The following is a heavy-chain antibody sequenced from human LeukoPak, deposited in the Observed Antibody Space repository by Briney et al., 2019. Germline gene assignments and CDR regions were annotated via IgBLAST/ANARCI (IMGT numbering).Heavy chain of an antibody. CDR3: AKTRAYYYDAYDY. CDR2: ISGSGGST. V-gene: IGHV3-23*01. CDR1: GFTFSSYA. J-gene: IGHJ4*02. Sequence: GGSLRLSCAASGFTFSSYAMSWVRQAPGKGLEWVSAISGSGGSTYYADSVKGRFTNSRDNSKNTLYLQMNSLRAEDTAVYYCAKTRAYYYDAYDYWGQGTLVTVSS. D-gene: IGHD3-22*01.